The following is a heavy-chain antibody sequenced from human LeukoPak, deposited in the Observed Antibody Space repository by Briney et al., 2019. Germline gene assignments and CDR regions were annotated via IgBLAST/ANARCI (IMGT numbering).Heavy chain of an antibody. V-gene: IGHV1-69*04. CDR1: GGTFSSYA. Sequence: SVKVSCKASGGTFSSYAISWVRQAPGQGLEWMGRIIPILGIANYAQKFQGRVTIPADKSTSTAYMELSSLRSEDTAVYYCARTEICSGGSCYPGVYYYYGMDVWGQGTTVTVSS. CDR2: IIPILGIA. CDR3: ARTEICSGGSCYPGVYYYYGMDV. J-gene: IGHJ6*02. D-gene: IGHD2-15*01.